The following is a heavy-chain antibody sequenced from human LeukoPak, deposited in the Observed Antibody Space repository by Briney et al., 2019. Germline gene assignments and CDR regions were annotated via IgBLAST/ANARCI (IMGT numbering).Heavy chain of an antibody. J-gene: IGHJ4*02. CDR1: GGSFSSNGYY. CDR3: ARGYCSGGSCYWGDY. D-gene: IGHD2-15*01. V-gene: IGHV4-39*02. CDR2: VYCRCSP. Sequence: SETLSLTCIVSGGSFSSNGYYWGRLPQAPGKELVWIRSVYCRCSPSYNPSLKSRLTTSVDTSKSHFSLKLNSMTAADTAVYYCARGYCSGGSCYWGDYWGQGALVTVSS.